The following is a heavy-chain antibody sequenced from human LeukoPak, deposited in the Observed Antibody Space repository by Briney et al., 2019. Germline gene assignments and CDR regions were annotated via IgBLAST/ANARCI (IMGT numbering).Heavy chain of an antibody. J-gene: IGHJ4*02. D-gene: IGHD2-21*02. Sequence: GGSLRLSCAASGFTFSIYWMSWVRQAPGKGLEWVANIKQDGSDKYYVDSVKGRFTISRDNAKNSLYLQMNSLRAEDTAVYYCARAQTYGDSRLLLDYWGQGTLVTVSS. CDR2: IKQDGSDK. V-gene: IGHV3-7*01. CDR1: GFTFSIYW. CDR3: ARAQTYGDSRLLLDY.